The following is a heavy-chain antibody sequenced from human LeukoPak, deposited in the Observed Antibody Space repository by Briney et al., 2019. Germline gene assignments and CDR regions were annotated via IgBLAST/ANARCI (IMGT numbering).Heavy chain of an antibody. J-gene: IGHJ5*02. D-gene: IGHD3-3*01. CDR3: ARQTRITIFGNNLFDP. CDR2: IYYSGST. CDR1: GGSISSSSYY. Sequence: SETLSLTCTVSGGSISSSSYYWGWIRQPPGKGLEWLGSIYYSGSTYYNPSLKSRVTISVDTSKNQFSLKLSSVTAADTAVYYCARQTRITIFGNNLFDPWGQGTLVTVSS. V-gene: IGHV4-39*01.